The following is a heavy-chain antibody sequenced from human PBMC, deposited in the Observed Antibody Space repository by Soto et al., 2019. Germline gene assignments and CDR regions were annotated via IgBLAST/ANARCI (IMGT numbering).Heavy chain of an antibody. CDR2: INHSGST. Sequence: SETLSLTCAVYGGSFSDYYWSWIRQPPGKGLEWIGEINHSGSTNYNPSLKSRVTISVDTSKNQFSLKLSSVTAADTAVYYCARAPARDYGSGSDDTSWGNDFDYWGQGTLVTVSS. V-gene: IGHV4-34*01. CDR3: ARAPARDYGSGSDDTSWGNDFDY. J-gene: IGHJ4*02. D-gene: IGHD3-10*01. CDR1: GGSFSDYY.